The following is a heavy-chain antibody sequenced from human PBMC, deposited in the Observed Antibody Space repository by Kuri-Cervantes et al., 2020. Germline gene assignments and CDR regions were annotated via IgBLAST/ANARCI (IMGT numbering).Heavy chain of an antibody. Sequence: ASVKVSCKASGYTFTSYYMHWVRQAPGQGLEWMGIINPSGGSTSYAQKFQGRVTMTTDTSTSTAYMELRSLRSDDTAVYYCARDTYSSSSWFDPWGQGTLVTVSS. CDR2: INPSGGST. CDR3: ARDTYSSSSWFDP. CDR1: GYTFTSYY. J-gene: IGHJ5*02. V-gene: IGHV1-46*01. D-gene: IGHD6-6*01.